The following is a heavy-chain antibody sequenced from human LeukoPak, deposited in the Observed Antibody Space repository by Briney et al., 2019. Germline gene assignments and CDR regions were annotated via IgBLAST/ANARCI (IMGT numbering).Heavy chain of an antibody. J-gene: IGHJ4*02. Sequence: GGSLRLSCAASGFTFSSYGMHWVRQAPGKGLEWVAFIRYDGSNKYYADSVKGRFTISRDNSKNTLYLQMNSLRAEDTAVYYCAKHGTDGDIVVVPAASHFDYWGQGTLVTVSS. CDR2: IRYDGSNK. CDR1: GFTFSSYG. CDR3: AKHGTDGDIVVVPAASHFDY. D-gene: IGHD2-2*01. V-gene: IGHV3-30*02.